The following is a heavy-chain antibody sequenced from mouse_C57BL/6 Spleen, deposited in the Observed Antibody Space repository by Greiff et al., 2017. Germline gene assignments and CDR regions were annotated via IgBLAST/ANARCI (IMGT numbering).Heavy chain of an antibody. J-gene: IGHJ3*01. CDR3: ARFGDYAAWFAY. CDR1: GFNIKDYY. Sequence: VQLQQSGAELVKPGASVKLSCTASGFNIKDYYMHWVKQRTEQGLEWIGRIDPEDGETKSAPKFPGKATITADTSSNTAYLQLSSLTSEDTAVYYCARFGDYAAWFAYWGQGTLVTVSA. CDR2: IDPEDGET. D-gene: IGHD2-4*01. V-gene: IGHV14-2*01.